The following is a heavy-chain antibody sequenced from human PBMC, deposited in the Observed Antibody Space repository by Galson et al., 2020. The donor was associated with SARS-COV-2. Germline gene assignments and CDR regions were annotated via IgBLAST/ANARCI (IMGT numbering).Heavy chain of an antibody. J-gene: IGHJ4*02. V-gene: IGHV3-30-3*01. CDR3: ARGILWFGELLVGADY. CDR1: GFTFSSYA. Sequence: QASATLSLTCAASGFTFSSYATHWVRQAPGKGLEWVADISYDGSNKYYADSVKGRFTITRDNSKNTLYLQMTSLRAEDTAVYYCARGILWFGELLVGADYWGQGTLVTVSS. D-gene: IGHD3-10*01. CDR2: ISYDGSNK.